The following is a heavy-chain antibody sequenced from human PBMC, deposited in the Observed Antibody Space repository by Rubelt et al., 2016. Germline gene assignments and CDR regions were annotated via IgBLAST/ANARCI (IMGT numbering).Heavy chain of an antibody. J-gene: IGHJ6*02. D-gene: IGHD5-12*01. CDR1: A. V-gene: IGHV3-30*04. CDR3: ARGPRLRRGMDV. Sequence: AMHWVRQAPGKGLEWVAVISYDGSNKYYADSVKGRFTISRDNSKNTLYLQMNSLRAEDTAVYYCARGPRLRRGMDVWGQGTTVTVSS. CDR2: ISYDGSNK.